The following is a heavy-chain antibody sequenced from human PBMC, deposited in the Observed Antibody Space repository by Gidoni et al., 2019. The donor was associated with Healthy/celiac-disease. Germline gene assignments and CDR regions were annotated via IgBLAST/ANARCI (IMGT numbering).Heavy chain of an antibody. J-gene: IGHJ4*02. Sequence: EVQLLESGGGLVQPGGSLRLSCAASGFTFSRYAIGWVRPASGKGLGWVSGIGGWGGSAYYAEPVEGRFTISRDKSKNTLYLQKNRLEAEETAVKYCAKGPVGVTPFDYWGQGTLVTVSS. D-gene: IGHD1-26*01. V-gene: IGHV3-23*01. CDR2: IGGWGGSA. CDR3: AKGPVGVTPFDY. CDR1: GFTFSRYA.